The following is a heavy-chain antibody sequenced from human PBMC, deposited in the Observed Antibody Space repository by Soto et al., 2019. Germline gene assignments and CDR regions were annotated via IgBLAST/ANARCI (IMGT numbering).Heavy chain of an antibody. CDR1: GYTFSSYG. D-gene: IGHD3-10*01. J-gene: IGHJ4*02. CDR3: ARGXTVETGSY. Sequence: QVQLVQSGAEVKKPGASVKVSCKASGYTFSSYGIXXXXXXXXXGLEWMGWISAYNGNTNYAQKLQGRVTMTTDTXXXTXXXXXXXXXXXXXXXYYCARGXTVETGSYWGQGTLVTVSS. CDR2: ISAYNGNT. V-gene: IGHV1-18*01.